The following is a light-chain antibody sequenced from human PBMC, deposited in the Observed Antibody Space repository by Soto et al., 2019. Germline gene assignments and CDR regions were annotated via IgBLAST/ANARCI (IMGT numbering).Light chain of an antibody. V-gene: IGKV3-15*01. J-gene: IGKJ2*01. CDR1: QSVRTN. Sequence: ETVMTQSPTTLSVSPGERVTLSCRASQSVRTNLVWYQQSPGQPPRLLIYGASDRVAGVPDRFSGSGSETDFTLNISGLQSEDCAVYYCQQYNEWPRTFGQGTKLEIK. CDR2: GAS. CDR3: QQYNEWPRT.